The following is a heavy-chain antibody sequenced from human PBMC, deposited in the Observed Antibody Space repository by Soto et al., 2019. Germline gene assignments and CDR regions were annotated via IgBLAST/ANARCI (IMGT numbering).Heavy chain of an antibody. CDR2: INSDGSTT. CDR3: ARVAVGRYDFDS. J-gene: IGHJ4*02. V-gene: IGHV3-74*01. CDR1: GFTFSNYW. Sequence: VLLVECGGGLVQPGRSLRLSCAASGFTFSNYWMHWVRQAPGKGLVWVSRINSDGSTTSYADSVKGRFTISRDNAKNTLYLQMNSLRVEDTAVYFCARVAVGRYDFDSWGQGTLVPVSS. D-gene: IGHD6-19*01.